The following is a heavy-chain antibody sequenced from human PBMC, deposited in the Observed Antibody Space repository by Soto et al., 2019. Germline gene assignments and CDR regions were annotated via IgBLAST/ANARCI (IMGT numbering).Heavy chain of an antibody. J-gene: IGHJ4*02. D-gene: IGHD2-8*01. CDR1: GFTFSDYY. CDR3: ARDRLYGDLENDY. Sequence: GGSLRLSCAASGFTFSDYYMSWIRQAPGKGLEWVSYISSGSTIYYADSVKGRFTISRDNAKNSLYLQMNSLRAEDTAVYYCARDRLYGDLENDYWGQGTLVTVSS. V-gene: IGHV3-11*01. CDR2: ISSGSTI.